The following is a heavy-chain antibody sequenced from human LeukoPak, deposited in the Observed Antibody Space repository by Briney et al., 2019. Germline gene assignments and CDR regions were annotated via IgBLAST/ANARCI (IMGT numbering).Heavy chain of an antibody. CDR3: ARLPITIFGVDLGYYYMDV. CDR2: IYPGDSDT. V-gene: IGHV5-51*01. Sequence: GESLKISCKGSGYSFTSYCIGRVRQMPGKGLEWMGIIYPGDSDTRYSPSFQGQVTISADKSISTAYLQWSSLKASDTAMYYCARLPITIFGVDLGYYYMDVWGKGTTVTVSS. CDR1: GYSFTSYC. D-gene: IGHD3-3*01. J-gene: IGHJ6*03.